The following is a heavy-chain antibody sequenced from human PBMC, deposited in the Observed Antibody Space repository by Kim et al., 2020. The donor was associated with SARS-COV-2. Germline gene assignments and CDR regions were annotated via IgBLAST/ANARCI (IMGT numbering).Heavy chain of an antibody. CDR2: IRSKAYGGTT. CDR3: TRDPGSTYYYDSSGSYFDY. D-gene: IGHD3-22*01. Sequence: GGSLRLSCTASGFTFGDYAMSWVRQAPGKGLEWVGFIRSKAYGGTTEYAASVKGRFTISRDDSKSIAYLQMNSLKTEDTAVYYCTRDPGSTYYYDSSGSYFDYWGQGTLVTVSS. J-gene: IGHJ4*02. V-gene: IGHV3-49*04. CDR1: GFTFGDYA.